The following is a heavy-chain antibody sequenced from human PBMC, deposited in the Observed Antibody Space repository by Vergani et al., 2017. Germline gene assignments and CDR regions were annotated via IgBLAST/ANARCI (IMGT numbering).Heavy chain of an antibody. CDR2: IYDSGDT. V-gene: IGHV4-59*01. CDR3: ARGALWWLRQIDS. Sequence: QVQLQESGPGLVKPSETLSLTCSVSGDSMNTYYWTWIRQPPGKELEWIGYIYDSGDTKYNPSLKSRVTMSLYTSKNQFSLNLYSVTAADTAVYYCARGALWWLRQIDSWGQGTLVTVSS. J-gene: IGHJ4*02. CDR1: GDSMNTYY. D-gene: IGHD2-21*01.